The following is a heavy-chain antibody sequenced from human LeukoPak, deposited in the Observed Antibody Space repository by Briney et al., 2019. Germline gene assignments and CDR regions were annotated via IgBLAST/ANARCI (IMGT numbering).Heavy chain of an antibody. CDR1: GGSISSGGYY. CDR2: IYHSGST. Sequence: PSQTLSLTCTVSGGSISSGGYYWSWIRQPPGKGLEWIGYIYHSGSTYYNPPLKSRVTISVDRSKNQFSLKLSSVTAADTAVYYCARDTEQQLESWGQGTLVTVSS. D-gene: IGHD6-13*01. V-gene: IGHV4-30-2*01. J-gene: IGHJ4*02. CDR3: ARDTEQQLES.